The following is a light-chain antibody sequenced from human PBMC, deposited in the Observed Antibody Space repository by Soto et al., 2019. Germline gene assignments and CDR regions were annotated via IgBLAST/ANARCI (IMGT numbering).Light chain of an antibody. Sequence: DIPMTQSPSSLSASVGVRVTIPCRATQIISRFLNWYQQKPGKAPKLLIFAASNLQSGVPSRFSGSGSGTVFFLTINNLQPEDIATYYCQQSYRTPYTFGQGTKLDIK. CDR2: AAS. V-gene: IGKV1-39*01. CDR3: QQSYRTPYT. CDR1: QIISRF. J-gene: IGKJ2*01.